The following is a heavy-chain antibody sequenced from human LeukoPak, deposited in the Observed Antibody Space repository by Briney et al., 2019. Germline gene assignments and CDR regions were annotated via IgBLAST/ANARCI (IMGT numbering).Heavy chain of an antibody. D-gene: IGHD4-23*01. Sequence: PGGCLRLSCAASRFTFDDYAMHWGRPAPGKGVEWGSLICGDGGSTDSAETVKGRFTISRDNSKNTLYLQMNSLRTEDTALYYCAKDIHGGNDYWGEGTLVTVSS. CDR3: AKDIHGGNDY. V-gene: IGHV3-43*02. CDR2: ICGDGGST. CDR1: RFTFDDYA. J-gene: IGHJ4*02.